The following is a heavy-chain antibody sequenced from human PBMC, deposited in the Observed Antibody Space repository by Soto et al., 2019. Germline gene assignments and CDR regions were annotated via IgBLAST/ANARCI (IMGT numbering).Heavy chain of an antibody. Sequence: QVQLVESGGGVVQPGRSLRLSCAASGFTFSSYGMHRVRQAPGKGLEWVAVILYDGSKKYYADSVKGRFTISRDNSKNTMYLQMSSLRGEDTALYYCVKDGSSGWPYFGDMDVWGRGTTVTVSS. V-gene: IGHV3-30*18. D-gene: IGHD6-19*01. CDR1: GFTFSSYG. CDR3: VKDGSSGWPYFGDMDV. J-gene: IGHJ6*02. CDR2: ILYDGSKK.